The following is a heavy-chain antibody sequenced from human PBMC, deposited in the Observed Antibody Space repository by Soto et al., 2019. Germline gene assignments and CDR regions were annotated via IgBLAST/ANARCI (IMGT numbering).Heavy chain of an antibody. D-gene: IGHD3-22*01. J-gene: IGHJ6*02. CDR2: IYHSGST. V-gene: IGHV4-4*02. CDR1: GGSISSSNW. Sequence: QVQLQESGPGLVKPSGTLSLTCAVSGGSISSSNWWSWVRQPPGKGLEWIGEIYHSGSTNYNPSLPSRFTISVDKSKNQFSLKLSSVTAADTAVYYCARSPDSSGYYPRWYYYGMDVWGQGTTVTVSS. CDR3: ARSPDSSGYYPRWYYYGMDV.